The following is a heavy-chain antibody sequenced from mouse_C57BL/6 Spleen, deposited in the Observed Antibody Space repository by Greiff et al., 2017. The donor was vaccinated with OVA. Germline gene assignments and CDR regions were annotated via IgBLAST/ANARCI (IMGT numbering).Heavy chain of an antibody. CDR2: IDPSDSYT. CDR1: GYTFTSYW. Sequence: VQLQQSGAELVRPGTSVKLSCKASGYTFTSYWMHWVKQRPGQGLEWIGVIDPSDSYTNYNQKFKGKATLTVDTSSSTAYMQLSSLTSEDSAVYYCARDDYDAFAYWGQGTLVTVSA. D-gene: IGHD2-4*01. J-gene: IGHJ3*01. CDR3: ARDDYDAFAY. V-gene: IGHV1-59*01.